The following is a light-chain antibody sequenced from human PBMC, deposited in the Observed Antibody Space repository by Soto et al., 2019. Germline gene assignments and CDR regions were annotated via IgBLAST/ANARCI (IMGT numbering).Light chain of an antibody. V-gene: IGKV3-15*01. Sequence: MTNSPTTLSASPWYRFALFFSSSQTISSNLAWYQQKLGKAPRLLIYGASTWDTGIPARFSGSASGTEFTLTISSLQSDDFAAYYCQQYDNWPRTFGQGTKVDIK. CDR1: QTISSN. J-gene: IGKJ1*01. CDR2: GAS. CDR3: QQYDNWPRT.